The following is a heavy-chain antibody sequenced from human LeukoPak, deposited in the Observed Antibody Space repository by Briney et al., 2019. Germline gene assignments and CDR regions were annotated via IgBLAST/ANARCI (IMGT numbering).Heavy chain of an antibody. Sequence: GGSLRLSCAASGFTVSTNYMSWVRQAPGKGLEWFSLIYSGGGTYYADSVKGRFTISRDNSRNTLSLQMNSLRVDDTAVYYCARGFRSVTTWGYFDSWGQGALVTASS. J-gene: IGHJ4*02. CDR1: GFTVSTNY. V-gene: IGHV3-66*01. D-gene: IGHD4-17*01. CDR2: IYSGGGT. CDR3: ARGFRSVTTWGYFDS.